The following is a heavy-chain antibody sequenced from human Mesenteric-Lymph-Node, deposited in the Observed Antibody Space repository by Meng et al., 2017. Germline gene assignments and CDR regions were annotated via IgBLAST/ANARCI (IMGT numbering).Heavy chain of an antibody. D-gene: IGHD3-16*02. CDR1: GYSISSGDY. CDR2: IYHRGST. V-gene: IGHV4-38-2*02. Sequence: SETLSLTCTVSGYSISSGDYWGWIRQPPGMGLEWIGSIYHRGSTYYNPSLKGRVTISVDTSKNQFSLKLSSVTAADTAVYYCASSDMITFGGVIVRPIPLVLFAFDIWGQGTMVTVSS. J-gene: IGHJ3*02. CDR3: ASSDMITFGGVIVRPIPLVLFAFDI.